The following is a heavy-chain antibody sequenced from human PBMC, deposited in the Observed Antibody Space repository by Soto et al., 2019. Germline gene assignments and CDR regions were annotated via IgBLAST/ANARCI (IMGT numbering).Heavy chain of an antibody. J-gene: IGHJ3*02. D-gene: IGHD3-3*01. CDR3: AKYGQYYDFWSGSFAQDAFDI. CDR1: GFTFSSYA. Sequence: GGSLRLSCAASGFTFSSYAMSWVRQAPGKGLEWVSAISGSGGSTYYADSVKGRFTISRDNSKNTLYLQMNSLRAEDTAVYYCAKYGQYYDFWSGSFAQDAFDIWGQGTMVTVSS. V-gene: IGHV3-23*01. CDR2: ISGSGGST.